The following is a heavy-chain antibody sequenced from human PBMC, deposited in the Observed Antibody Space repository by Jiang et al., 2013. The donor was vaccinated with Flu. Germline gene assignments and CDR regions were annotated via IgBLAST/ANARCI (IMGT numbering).Heavy chain of an antibody. CDR1: GASISSGDYF. D-gene: IGHD3-10*02. Sequence: SQTLSLTCTVSGASISSGDYFWNWVRQAPGKGLEWVAYIYYSEGAYYNPSLKSRLAVSLDTSRNQFSLKLNSVTAADTAMYFCVAASSVTMWAFDIWGQGTMVAVPS. J-gene: IGHJ3*02. V-gene: IGHV4-30-4*01. CDR2: IYYSEGA. CDR3: VAASSVTMWAFDI.